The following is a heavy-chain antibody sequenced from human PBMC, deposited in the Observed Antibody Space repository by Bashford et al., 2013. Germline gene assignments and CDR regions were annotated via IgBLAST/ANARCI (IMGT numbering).Heavy chain of an antibody. CDR3: ARGRYNFWFDP. V-gene: IGHV3-23*01. CDR2: ITGNGGDT. J-gene: IGHJ5*02. CDR1: GFTFSNHA. Sequence: GGSLRLSCAASGFTFSNHAMSWVRQAPGKGLEWVSTITGNGGDTYYADSVKGRVTVSRDNSKNTLYLQMNSLRVEDTAVYYCARGRYNFWFDPWGQGTLVTVSS. D-gene: IGHD5-24*01.